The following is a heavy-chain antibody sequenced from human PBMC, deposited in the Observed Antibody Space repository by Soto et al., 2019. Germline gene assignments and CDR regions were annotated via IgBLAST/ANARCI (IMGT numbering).Heavy chain of an antibody. CDR3: WGSAY. V-gene: IGHV3-15*07. D-gene: IGHD3-16*01. Sequence: EVQLVESGGGLVKPGGSLRVSCAASGFTFREAWINWVRQAPGKGLEWVGRIKSRTDGGTIEYATPVKGRFIISRDDSKNTLYLQMDSLKTEDTAVYYCWGSAYWGQGTLVTVSS. J-gene: IGHJ4*02. CDR1: GFTFREAW. CDR2: IKSRTDGGTI.